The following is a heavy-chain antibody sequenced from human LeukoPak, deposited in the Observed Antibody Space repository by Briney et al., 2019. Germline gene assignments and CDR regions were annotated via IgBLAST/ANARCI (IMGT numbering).Heavy chain of an antibody. CDR3: ARGRGWGAFDI. CDR1: GFTFSSYD. D-gene: IGHD3-10*01. V-gene: IGHV3-13*04. Sequence: GGSLRLSCAASGFTFSSYDMHWVRQGTGKGLEWVSAIGTAGDTYYPGSVKGRFTTSRENAKNSLYLQMNSLRVGDTAVYYCARGRGWGAFDIWGQGTMVTVSS. J-gene: IGHJ3*02. CDR2: IGTAGDT.